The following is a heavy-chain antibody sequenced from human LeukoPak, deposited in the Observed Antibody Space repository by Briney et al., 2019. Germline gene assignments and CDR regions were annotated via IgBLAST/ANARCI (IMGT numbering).Heavy chain of an antibody. V-gene: IGHV3-30*18. CDR2: ISYDGSNK. CDR3: AKEGPTIFGVVINYYYYGMDV. CDR1: GLTFSSYG. J-gene: IGHJ6*02. D-gene: IGHD3-3*01. Sequence: PGGSLRLSCAASGLTFSSYGMHWVRQAPGKGLEWVAVISYDGSNKYYADSVKGRFTISRDNSKNTLYLQMNSLRAEDTAVYYCAKEGPTIFGVVINYYYYGMDVWGQGTTVTVSS.